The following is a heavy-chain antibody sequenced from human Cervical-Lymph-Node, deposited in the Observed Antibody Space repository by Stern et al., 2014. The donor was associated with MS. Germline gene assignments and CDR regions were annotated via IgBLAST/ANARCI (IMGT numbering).Heavy chain of an antibody. J-gene: IGHJ6*02. CDR3: ATDCDDFRSGYSAPTKGYGLDV. Sequence: DQLEESGAEVKKPGASVKVSCKVSGYTLSELSMHWVRQAPGKGLEWMGGFDPEDGETIYAQRFQGRVSMTEDTSTDTAYMELISLTFEDTAVYYCATDCDDFRSGYSAPTKGYGLDVWGQGTTVTVTS. CDR1: GYTLSELS. V-gene: IGHV1-24*01. D-gene: IGHD3-3*01. CDR2: FDPEDGET.